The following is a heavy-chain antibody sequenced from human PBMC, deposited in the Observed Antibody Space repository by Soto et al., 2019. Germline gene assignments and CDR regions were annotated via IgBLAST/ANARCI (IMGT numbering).Heavy chain of an antibody. Sequence: GGSLRLSCAASGFTFSSYGMHWVRQAPGKGLEWVAVISYDGSNKYYADSVKGRFTISRDNSKNTLYLQMNSLRAEDTAVYYCACLYYDSELLPFDGRENYGMDVWGQGTTVTVSS. CDR2: ISYDGSNK. V-gene: IGHV3-30*03. D-gene: IGHD3-22*01. CDR3: ACLYYDSELLPFDGRENYGMDV. CDR1: GFTFSSYG. J-gene: IGHJ6*02.